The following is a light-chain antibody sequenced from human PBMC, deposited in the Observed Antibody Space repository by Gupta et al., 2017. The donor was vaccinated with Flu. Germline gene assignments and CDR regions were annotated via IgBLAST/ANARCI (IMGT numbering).Light chain of an antibody. CDR1: SCSIASNF. V-gene: IGLV6-57*01. Sequence: SSCSIASNFVPWYQQRPGSSPSIVIYEDKQKPSGVPDRFSGSIDSSSNSAALTIPGLKTEDEAYYVCHAYDISFEVFGGGTKLTVL. J-gene: IGLJ3*02. CDR3: HAYDISFEV. CDR2: EDK.